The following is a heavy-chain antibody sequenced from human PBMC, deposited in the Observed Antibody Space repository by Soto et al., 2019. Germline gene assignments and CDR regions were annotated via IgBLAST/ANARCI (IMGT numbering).Heavy chain of an antibody. D-gene: IGHD4-4*01. CDR2: ISSSSSYI. V-gene: IGHV3-21*01. CDR3: ARDSLMTTILMDV. J-gene: IGHJ6*03. Sequence: GGSLRLSCAASGFTFSSYWMSWVRQAPGKGLEWVSSISSSSSYIYYADSVKGRFTISRDNAKNSLFLQMNSLRAEDTAVYYCARDSLMTTILMDVWGKGTTVTVSS. CDR1: GFTFSSYW.